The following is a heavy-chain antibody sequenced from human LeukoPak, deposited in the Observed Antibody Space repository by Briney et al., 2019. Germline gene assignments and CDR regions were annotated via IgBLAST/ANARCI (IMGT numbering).Heavy chain of an antibody. J-gene: IGHJ4*02. CDR2: INHSGST. V-gene: IGHV4-34*01. CDR1: GYSISSGYY. CDR3: ARGQLRYYYDSSGYIPADY. D-gene: IGHD3-22*01. Sequence: SETLSLTCAVSGYSISSGYYWGWIRQPPGKGLEWIGEINHSGSTNYNPSLKSRVTISVDTSKNQFSLKLSSVTAADTAVYYCARGQLRYYYDSSGYIPADYWGQGTLVTVSS.